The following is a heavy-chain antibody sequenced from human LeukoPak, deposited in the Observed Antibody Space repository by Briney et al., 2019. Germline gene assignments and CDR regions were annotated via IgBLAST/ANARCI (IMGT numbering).Heavy chain of an antibody. CDR1: GGSISSYY. Sequence: SETLSLTCTVSGGSISSYYWSWIRQPPGKGLEWIGYIYYSGSTNYNPSLKSRVTISVDTSKNQFSLKLSPVTAADTAVYYCARLGLWAAFDYWGQGTLVTVSS. CDR2: IYYSGST. J-gene: IGHJ4*02. CDR3: ARLGLWAAFDY. V-gene: IGHV4-59*01. D-gene: IGHD3-16*01.